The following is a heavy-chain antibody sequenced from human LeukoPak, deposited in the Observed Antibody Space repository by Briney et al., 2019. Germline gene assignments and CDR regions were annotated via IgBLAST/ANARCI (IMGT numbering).Heavy chain of an antibody. CDR1: GDSVSSNRVG. J-gene: IGHJ4*02. D-gene: IGHD7-27*01. CDR2: TFYRSKWFY. CDR3: ARNVNWAFDY. V-gene: IGHV6-1*01. Sequence: SQTLSLTCAISGDSVSSNRVGWHWIRHSPSRGLEWLGRTFYRSKWFYDYALSLKSRITINPDTSKNQFSLQLNSVTPEDTAVYYCARNVNWAFDYWGPGALVTVSS.